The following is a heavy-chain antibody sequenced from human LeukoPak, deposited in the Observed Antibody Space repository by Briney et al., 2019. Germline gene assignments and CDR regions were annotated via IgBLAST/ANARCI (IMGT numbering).Heavy chain of an antibody. CDR1: GGSISSYY. D-gene: IGHD2/OR15-2a*01. Sequence: SETLSLTCTVSGGSISSYYWSWIRQPPGKGPEWIGYIYYSGSTNYNPSLKSRVTISVDTSKNQFSLKLSSVTAADTAVYYCARGQYFYYYYYMDVWGKGTTVTISS. CDR3: ARGQYFYYYYYMDV. V-gene: IGHV4-59*01. J-gene: IGHJ6*03. CDR2: IYYSGST.